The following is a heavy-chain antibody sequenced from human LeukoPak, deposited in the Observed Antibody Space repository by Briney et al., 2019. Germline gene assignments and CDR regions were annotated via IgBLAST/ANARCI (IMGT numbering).Heavy chain of an antibody. J-gene: IGHJ4*02. V-gene: IGHV3-23*01. CDR2: ITGSGGNT. D-gene: IGHD2-2*02. CDR3: AKLIPLVDCSSTSCYRFDY. Sequence: GGSLRLSCAVSGFTFSSYAMSWVRQAPGKGLKWVSAITGSGGNTYCTDSVKGRFTVSRDNSKNTLYLQMNSLRAEDTAVYYCAKLIPLVDCSSTSCYRFDYWGQGTLVTVSS. CDR1: GFTFSSYA.